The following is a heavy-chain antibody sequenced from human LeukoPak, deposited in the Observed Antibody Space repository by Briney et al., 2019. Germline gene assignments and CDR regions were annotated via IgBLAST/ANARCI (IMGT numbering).Heavy chain of an antibody. Sequence: GGSLRLSCAASGFTFSNAWMSWVRQAPGKGLEWVGRIKSKTDGGTTDYAAPVKGRFTISRDDSKNTLYLQMNSLKTEDTAVYYCTTGIWTHRSYYYYYMDVWGKGTPVTVSS. CDR1: GFTFSNAW. J-gene: IGHJ6*03. CDR2: IKSKTDGGTT. V-gene: IGHV3-15*01. D-gene: IGHD1-1*01. CDR3: TTGIWTHRSYYYYYMDV.